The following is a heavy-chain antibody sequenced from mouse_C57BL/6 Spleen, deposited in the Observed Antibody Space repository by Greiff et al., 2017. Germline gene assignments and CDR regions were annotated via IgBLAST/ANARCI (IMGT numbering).Heavy chain of an antibody. V-gene: IGHV1-80*01. Sequence: QVQLQQSGAELVKPGASVKIPCKASGYAFSSYWMNWVKQRPGKGLEWIGQIYPGDGDTNYNGKFKGKATLTADKSSSTAYMQLSSLTSEDSAVYFCARVYYGSSYRYFDVWGTGTTVTVSS. CDR2: IYPGDGDT. CDR3: ARVYYGSSYRYFDV. J-gene: IGHJ1*03. CDR1: GYAFSSYW. D-gene: IGHD1-1*01.